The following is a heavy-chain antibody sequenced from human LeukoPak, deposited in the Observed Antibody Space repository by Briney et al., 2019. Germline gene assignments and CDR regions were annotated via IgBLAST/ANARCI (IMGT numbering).Heavy chain of an antibody. CDR1: GFTFSSYA. D-gene: IGHD3-9*01. J-gene: IGHJ4*02. V-gene: IGHV3-23*01. CDR3: ARESFDILTGYYSFDY. CDR2: ISGSGGST. Sequence: GGSLRLSCAASGFTFSSYAMSWVRQAPGKGPEWVSAISGSGGSTYYADSVKGRFTISRDNAKNSLYLQMNSLRAEDTAVYYCARESFDILTGYYSFDYWGQGTLVTVSS.